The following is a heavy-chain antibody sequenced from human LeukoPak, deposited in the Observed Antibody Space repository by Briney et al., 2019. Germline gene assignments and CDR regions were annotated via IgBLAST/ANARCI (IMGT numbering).Heavy chain of an antibody. J-gene: IGHJ1*01. CDR2: ITLSGST. V-gene: IGHV4-34*01. CDR1: GGSFSGYY. Sequence: SEALSLTCAVYGGSFSGYYWSWIRQPPGKGREWIGEITLSGSTNYNPSLKSRVTISVDTSKNQFSLKLSSVTAADTAVYYCARFGRAPYYYGSGSYRYFQHWGQGTLVTVSS. D-gene: IGHD3-10*01. CDR3: ARFGRAPYYYGSGSYRYFQH.